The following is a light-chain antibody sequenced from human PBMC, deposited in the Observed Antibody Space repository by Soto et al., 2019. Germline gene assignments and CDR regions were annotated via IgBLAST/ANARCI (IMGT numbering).Light chain of an antibody. Sequence: QSALTQPASLSGSPGQSITISCTGTSSDVGGYNYVSWYQQHPGKAPKLMIYDVSNRPSGVSNRFSGSKSGNTASLTIFGLQAEDEADYYCSSYTSSSTFVFGNGTKVTIL. CDR3: SSYTSSSTFV. J-gene: IGLJ1*01. V-gene: IGLV2-14*01. CDR1: SSDVGGYNY. CDR2: DVS.